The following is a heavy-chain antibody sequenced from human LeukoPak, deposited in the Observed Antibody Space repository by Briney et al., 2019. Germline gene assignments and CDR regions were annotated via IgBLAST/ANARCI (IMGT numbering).Heavy chain of an antibody. J-gene: IGHJ3*02. CDR2: ISYDGSNK. D-gene: IGHD1-26*01. Sequence: GGSLRLSCAASGFTFSSYVMHWVRQAPGKGLEWVAFISYDGSNKYYADSVRGRFTISRDNSKNTLYLQMNSLRAEDTALYYCAKGGLSGSFLDAFDIWGQGTMVTVSS. CDR1: GFTFSSYV. V-gene: IGHV3-30*04. CDR3: AKGGLSGSFLDAFDI.